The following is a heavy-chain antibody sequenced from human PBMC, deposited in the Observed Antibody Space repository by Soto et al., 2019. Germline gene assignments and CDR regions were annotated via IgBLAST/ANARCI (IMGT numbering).Heavy chain of an antibody. V-gene: IGHV2-5*02. J-gene: IGHJ5*02. CDR3: GHIVTTLTST. D-gene: IGHD2-21*02. CDR1: GFSLSTSGVG. Sequence: QITLKESGPTLVTPTQTLKLTCTFSGFSLSTSGVGVHWIRQPTGKALEWLALLYWDDDKRYSPSLKSRLTITKDTFKNLVVPTMTNMAPVDTSTFYCGHIVTTLTSTWGQGTLVTVSS. CDR2: LYWDDDK.